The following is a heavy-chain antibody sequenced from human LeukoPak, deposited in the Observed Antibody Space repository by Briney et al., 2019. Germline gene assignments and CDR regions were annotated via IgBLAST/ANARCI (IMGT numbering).Heavy chain of an antibody. CDR2: INPNSGGT. CDR3: ARGGSIGQQLIH. V-gene: IGHV1-2*02. J-gene: IGHJ4*02. D-gene: IGHD6-13*01. Sequence: ASVQVSCKASGYPFTGYYMHWVRQAPGQGLEWMGWINPNSGGTNYAQKFQGRVTMTRDTSISTAYMELSRLRSDDTAVYYCARGGSIGQQLIHWGQGTLVTVSS. CDR1: GYPFTGYY.